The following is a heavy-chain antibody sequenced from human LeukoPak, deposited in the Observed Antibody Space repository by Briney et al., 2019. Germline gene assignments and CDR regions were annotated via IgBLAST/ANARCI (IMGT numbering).Heavy chain of an antibody. V-gene: IGHV1-8*01. CDR2: MNPNSGNT. CDR1: GYTFTSYD. J-gene: IGHJ4*02. CDR3: ARGWFGQLLQDY. D-gene: IGHD3-10*01. Sequence: ASVKLSCKASGYTFTSYDINWVRQATGQGPEWMGWMNPNSGNTGYAQQFQGRVTMTRTTSTSTAYMELSSLRSDDTAVYYYARGWFGQLLQDYWGQGTLVTVSS.